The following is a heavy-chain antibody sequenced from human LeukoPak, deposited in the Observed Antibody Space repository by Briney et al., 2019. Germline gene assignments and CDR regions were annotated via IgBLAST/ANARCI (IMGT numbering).Heavy chain of an antibody. CDR2: INPRGGST. J-gene: IGHJ4*02. CDR3: AREPNDYGDYGDY. CDR1: GYTFTSSY. V-gene: IGHV1-46*01. Sequence: ASVSVSCKPSGYTFTSSYIHWVRQAPGQGLEWMEIINPRGGSTSYAKKFQGRVTMTRDTSTTTVYMELSSLRSEDTAVYYCAREPNDYGDYGDYWGQGTLVTVSS. D-gene: IGHD4-17*01.